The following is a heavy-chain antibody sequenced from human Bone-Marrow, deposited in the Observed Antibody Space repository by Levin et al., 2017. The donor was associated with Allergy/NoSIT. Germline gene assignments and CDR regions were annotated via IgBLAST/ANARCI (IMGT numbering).Heavy chain of an antibody. J-gene: IGHJ4*02. CDR2: IKSKTDGGTT. CDR3: TTCAWGSYRYTGAY. CDR1: GFTFSNAW. Sequence: GGSLRLSCAASGFTFSNAWMNWVRQAPGKGLEWVGRIKSKTDGGTTDYAAPVKGRFTISRDDSKNTLYLQMNSLKTEDTAVYYCTTCAWGSYRYTGAYWGQGTLVTVSS. V-gene: IGHV3-15*07. D-gene: IGHD3-16*02.